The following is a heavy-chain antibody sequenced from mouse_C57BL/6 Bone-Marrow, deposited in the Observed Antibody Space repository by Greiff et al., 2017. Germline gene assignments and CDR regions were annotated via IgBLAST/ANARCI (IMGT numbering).Heavy chain of an antibody. V-gene: IGHV1-81*01. CDR2: VYPRSGNT. Sequence: VQLQESGAELARPGASVKLSCKASGYTFTSSGISWVKQRTGQGLEWIGEVYPRSGNTYYNEKFKGKATLTADKSSSTAYMELRSLTSEDSAVYFCARSGYYVAYWGQGTLVTVSA. CDR3: ARSGYYVAY. J-gene: IGHJ3*01. D-gene: IGHD2-3*01. CDR1: GYTFTSSG.